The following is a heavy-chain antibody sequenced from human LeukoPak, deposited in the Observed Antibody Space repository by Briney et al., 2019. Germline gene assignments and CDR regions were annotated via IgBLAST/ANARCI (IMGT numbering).Heavy chain of an antibody. CDR1: GYTFTSYG. V-gene: IGHV1-18*01. CDR3: ARDRAFASGRGSFDF. Sequence: SVKVSCKASGYTFTSYGFTWVRQAPGQGLEWMGWISAYNGNTRYAQKFQGRVTMTTETTTATAYMELRGLRSDDTAVYFCARDRAFASGRGSFDFWGQGTLLTVSS. CDR2: ISAYNGNT. J-gene: IGHJ4*02. D-gene: IGHD3-10*01.